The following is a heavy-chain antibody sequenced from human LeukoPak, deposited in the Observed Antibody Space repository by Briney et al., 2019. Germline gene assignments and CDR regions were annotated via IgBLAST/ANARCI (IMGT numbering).Heavy chain of an antibody. CDR2: MESKSDGGST. D-gene: IGHD4-17*01. Sequence: PGGSLRLSCAGSGFTFSNAWMSWVRQAPGKGLEWVGRMESKSDGGSTDYAAPVKGRFTISRDDSKNTLFLQINSLKTEDTAVYYCTTLDGDYAPDYWGQETLVTVSS. V-gene: IGHV3-15*04. CDR1: GFTFSNAW. CDR3: TTLDGDYAPDY. J-gene: IGHJ4*02.